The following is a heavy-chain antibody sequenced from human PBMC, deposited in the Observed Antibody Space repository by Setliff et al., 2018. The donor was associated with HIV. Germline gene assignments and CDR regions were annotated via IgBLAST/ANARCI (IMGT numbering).Heavy chain of an antibody. Sequence: VGSLRLSCAASGFTFSTYGMHWVRQAPGKGLEWVASVTPDGGDKYYANSMRGRFTISRDNGKNTVYLQMNSLTAEDTALYYCVRDLARVIAHWGQGTLVTVS. CDR3: VRDLARVIAH. D-gene: IGHD2-21*01. CDR2: VTPDGGDK. J-gene: IGHJ4*02. V-gene: IGHV3-7*01. CDR1: GFTFSTYG.